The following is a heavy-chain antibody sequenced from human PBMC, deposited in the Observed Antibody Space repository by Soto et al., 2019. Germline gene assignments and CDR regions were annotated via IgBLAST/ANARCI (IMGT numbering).Heavy chain of an antibody. Sequence: EVHLVESGGGLVQPGGSLRLSCAASGFTVSSNYMTWVRQVPGKGLEWVSVISSGGSTYYADSVKGRFTISRDNSKNTLYLQMNSLRAEDTAVYYCARDGGTYGHGPLGYWGQGTLVTVSS. CDR2: ISSGGST. D-gene: IGHD4-17*01. CDR3: ARDGGTYGHGPLGY. CDR1: GFTVSSNY. V-gene: IGHV3-66*01. J-gene: IGHJ4*02.